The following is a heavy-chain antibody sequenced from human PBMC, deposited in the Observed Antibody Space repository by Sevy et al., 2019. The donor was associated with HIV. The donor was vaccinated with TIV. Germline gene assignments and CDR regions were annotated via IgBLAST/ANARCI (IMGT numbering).Heavy chain of an antibody. CDR1: GYIFASNW. D-gene: IGHD6-6*01. CDR3: ARLFSIAACDS. J-gene: IGHJ4*02. V-gene: IGHV5-51*01. Sequence: GEYLKIYCKGSGYIFASNWLGWVRQVPGKGLEWMGIIYPSDSDTRYSPSFQGQFTISADKSFSTAFLQGSSLKASDTAIYYCARLFSIAACDSWGQGTLVTVSS. CDR2: IYPSDSDT.